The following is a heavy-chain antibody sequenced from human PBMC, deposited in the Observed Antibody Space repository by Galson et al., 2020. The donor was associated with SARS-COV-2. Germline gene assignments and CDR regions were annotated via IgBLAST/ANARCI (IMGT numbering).Heavy chain of an antibody. CDR1: GFTFSSYG. Sequence: TGGSLRLSCAASGFTFSSYGMHWVRQAPGKGLEWVAVISYDGSNKYYADSVKSRFTISRDNSKNTLYLQMNSLRAEDTAVYYCAACIVGATKREYYYYYGMDVWGQGTTVTVSS. CDR3: AACIVGATKREYYYYYGMDV. J-gene: IGHJ6*02. V-gene: IGHV3-30*03. CDR2: ISYDGSNK. D-gene: IGHD1-26*01.